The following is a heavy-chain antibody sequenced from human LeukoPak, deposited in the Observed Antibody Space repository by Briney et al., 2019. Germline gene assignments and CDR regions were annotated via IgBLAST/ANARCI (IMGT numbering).Heavy chain of an antibody. V-gene: IGHV3-66*01. D-gene: IGHD6-13*01. CDR2: NYGGGST. J-gene: IGHJ6*02. CDR1: GFTFSSYA. Sequence: PGGSLRLSCAASGFTFSSYAMSWARQAPGKGLEWVSINYGGGSTYYPDSVKGRFSISRDNSKNTLYLQMNSLRAEDTAVYYCASRAAAGYYYGMDVWGQGTTVTVSS. CDR3: ASRAAAGYYYGMDV.